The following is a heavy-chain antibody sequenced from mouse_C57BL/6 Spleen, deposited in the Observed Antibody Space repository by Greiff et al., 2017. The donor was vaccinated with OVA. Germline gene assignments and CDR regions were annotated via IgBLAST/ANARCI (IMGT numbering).Heavy chain of an antibody. V-gene: IGHV5-9-1*02. CDR1: GFTFSSYA. CDR3: TRDSGPDYFDY. J-gene: IGHJ2*01. CDR2: ISSGGDYI. Sequence: EVKLVESGEGLVKPGGSLKLSCAASGFTFSSYAMSWVRQTPEKRLEWVAYISSGGDYIYYADTVKGRFTIYRDNARNTLYLQMSSLKSEDTAMYYCTRDSGPDYFDYWGQGTTLTVSS. D-gene: IGHD3-1*01.